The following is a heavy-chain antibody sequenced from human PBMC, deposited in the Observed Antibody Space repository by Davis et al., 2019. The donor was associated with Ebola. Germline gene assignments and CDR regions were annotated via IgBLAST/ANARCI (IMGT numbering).Heavy chain of an antibody. D-gene: IGHD6-6*01. CDR2: IKQDGSEK. V-gene: IGHV3-7*01. Sequence: PGGSLRLSCTDSVITFSSYAMHWVRQAPGKGLEWVANIKQDGSEKYYVDSVKGRFTISRDNAKNSLYLQMNSLRAEDTAVYYCAREQLVALILDYWGQGTLVTVSS. CDR1: VITFSSYA. CDR3: AREQLVALILDY. J-gene: IGHJ4*02.